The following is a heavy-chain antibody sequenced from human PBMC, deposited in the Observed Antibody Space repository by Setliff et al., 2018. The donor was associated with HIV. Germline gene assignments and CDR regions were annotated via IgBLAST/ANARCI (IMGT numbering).Heavy chain of an antibody. V-gene: IGHV4-31*03. CDR2: IFYSGNT. D-gene: IGHD2-21*02. CDR1: GDSINTGDFY. CDR3: ARRPRVTARTIDS. J-gene: IGHJ4*02. Sequence: PSETLSLTCTVSGDSINTGDFYWHWIRQQPGKGPQWIGYIFYSGNTSYTPSLKSRITISMDTSKNQFSLSLTSVTAADTAVYFCARRPRVTARTIDSWGQGTLVTVSS.